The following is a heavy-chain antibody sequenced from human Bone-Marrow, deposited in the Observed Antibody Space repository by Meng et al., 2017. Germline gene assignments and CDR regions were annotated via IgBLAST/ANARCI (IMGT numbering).Heavy chain of an antibody. CDR3: ASSATVITGGHYFDY. CDR1: GGSFSGYY. J-gene: IGHJ4*02. V-gene: IGHV4-34*01. D-gene: IGHD4-23*01. Sequence: SETLSLTCAVYGGSFSGYYWSWIRQPPGKGLEWIGEINHSGSTNYNPSPKSRVTISVDTSKNQFSLKLSSVTAADTAVYYCASSATVITGGHYFDYWGQGTLVTVSS. CDR2: INHSGST.